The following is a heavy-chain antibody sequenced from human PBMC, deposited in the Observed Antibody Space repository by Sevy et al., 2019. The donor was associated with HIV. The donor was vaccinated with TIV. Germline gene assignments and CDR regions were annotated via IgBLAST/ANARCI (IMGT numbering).Heavy chain of an antibody. Sequence: ASVKVSCKVSGYTLAKFSIHWVRQAPGKGLEWMTSFDPEDGDPEDGKTIYAQKFLGRVTMTEDTSTDTAYMELSSLRSDDTAVYYCATTKDYYDSSGYPFDYWGQRTLVTASS. V-gene: IGHV1-24*01. J-gene: IGHJ4*02. CDR3: ATTKDYYDSSGYPFDY. D-gene: IGHD3-22*01. CDR1: GYTLAKFS. CDR2: FDPEDGDPEDGKT.